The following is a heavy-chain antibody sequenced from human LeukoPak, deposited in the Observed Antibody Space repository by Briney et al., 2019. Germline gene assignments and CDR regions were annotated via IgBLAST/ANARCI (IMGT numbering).Heavy chain of an antibody. V-gene: IGHV3-30-3*01. Sequence: GGSLRLSCAASGFTFSSYAMHWVRQAPGKGLEGVAVISYDGSNKYYADSVKGRFTISRDNSKNTLYLQMNSLRAEDTAVYYCARDSIVVVPAAFFRHWGQGTLVTVSS. J-gene: IGHJ1*01. CDR3: ARDSIVVVPAAFFRH. CDR2: ISYDGSNK. CDR1: GFTFSSYA. D-gene: IGHD2-2*01.